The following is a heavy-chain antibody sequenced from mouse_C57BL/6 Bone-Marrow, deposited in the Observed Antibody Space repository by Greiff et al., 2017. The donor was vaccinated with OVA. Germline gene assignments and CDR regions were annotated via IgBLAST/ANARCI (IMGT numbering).Heavy chain of an antibody. CDR1: GYTFTSYW. V-gene: IGHV1-53*01. Sequence: QVQLKQPGTELVKPGASVKLSCKASGYTFTSYWMHWVKQRPGQGLEWIGNINPSNGGTNYNEKFKSKATLTVDKSSSTAYMQLSSLTSEDSAVYYCARSLYYYGSSYERAMDYWGQGTSVTVSS. CDR2: INPSNGGT. CDR3: ARSLYYYGSSYERAMDY. D-gene: IGHD1-1*01. J-gene: IGHJ4*01.